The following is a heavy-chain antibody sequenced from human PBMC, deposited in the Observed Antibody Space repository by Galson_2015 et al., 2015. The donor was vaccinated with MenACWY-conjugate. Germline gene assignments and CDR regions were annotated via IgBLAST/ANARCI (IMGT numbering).Heavy chain of an antibody. J-gene: IGHJ4*02. V-gene: IGHV1-18*01. CDR1: GYTFTSYG. CDR3: ARGNSGYDVN. Sequence: SVKVSCKASGYTFTSYGISWVRQAPGQGLEWMGWISVCNGNTNYAQKLQGRVTTTTDTSTRTAYMELRSLRSDDTAVYYCARGNSGYDVNWGQGTLVTVSS. CDR2: ISVCNGNT. D-gene: IGHD5-12*01.